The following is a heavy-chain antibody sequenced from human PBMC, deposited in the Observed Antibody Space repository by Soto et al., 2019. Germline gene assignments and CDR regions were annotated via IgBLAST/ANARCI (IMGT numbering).Heavy chain of an antibody. J-gene: IGHJ4*02. CDR1: GYSFTSYW. CDR3: ARHRDTYYDFWSGYYEIDY. CDR2: IYPGDSDT. Sequence: PGESLKISCKGSGYSFTSYWIGWVRQMPGKGLEWMGIIYPGDSDTRYSPSFQGQVTISADKSISTAYLQWSSLKASDTAMYYCARHRDTYYDFWSGYYEIDYWGQGTLVTVSS. D-gene: IGHD3-3*01. V-gene: IGHV5-51*01.